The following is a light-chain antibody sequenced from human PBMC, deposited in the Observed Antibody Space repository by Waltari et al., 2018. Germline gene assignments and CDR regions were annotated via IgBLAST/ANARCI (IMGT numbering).Light chain of an antibody. V-gene: IGKV4-1*01. Sequence: DIVMAQSPDSLAVSLGERATINCTSSQSLLYSSNNKNYVAWYQQKPGQSPKVLIYWASSRESGVPDRFSGSGSGTDFTLTISSLQAADVAVYYCQQYYSTPRTFGGGTKVEIK. CDR1: QSLLYSSNNKNY. J-gene: IGKJ4*01. CDR2: WAS. CDR3: QQYYSTPRT.